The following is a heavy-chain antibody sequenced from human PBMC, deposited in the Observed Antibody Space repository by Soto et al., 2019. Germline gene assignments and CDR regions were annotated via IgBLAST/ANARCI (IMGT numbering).Heavy chain of an antibody. CDR1: GFTFTSSA. Sequence: SVKVSCKASGFTFTSSAVQWVRQARGQRLEWIGWIVVGSGNTNYAQMFQERVTITRDTSKNQFSLKLSSVTAADTAVYYCAGHPIGYSGYDSDYWGQGTLVTVSS. CDR3: AGHPIGYSGYDSDY. V-gene: IGHV1-58*01. CDR2: IVVGSGNT. J-gene: IGHJ4*02. D-gene: IGHD5-12*01.